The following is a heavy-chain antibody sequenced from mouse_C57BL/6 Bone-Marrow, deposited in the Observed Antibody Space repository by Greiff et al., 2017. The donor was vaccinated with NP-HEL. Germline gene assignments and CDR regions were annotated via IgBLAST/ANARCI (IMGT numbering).Heavy chain of an antibody. CDR3: ASDYGSSLWFAY. CDR2: LYPGSGST. V-gene: IGHV1-55*01. J-gene: IGHJ3*01. Sequence: QVQLQQPGAELVKPGASVKMSCKASGYTFTSYWITWVKQRPGQGLEWIGDLYPGSGSTNYNDKLKSKATLTVDKYSSTAYMQLSSLTSEDSAVYYCASDYGSSLWFAYWGQGTLVTVSA. D-gene: IGHD1-1*01. CDR1: GYTFTSYW.